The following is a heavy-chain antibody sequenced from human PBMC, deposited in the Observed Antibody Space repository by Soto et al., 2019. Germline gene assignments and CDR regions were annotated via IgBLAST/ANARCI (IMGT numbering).Heavy chain of an antibody. D-gene: IGHD3-3*01. CDR2: ISSSSSYI. CDR1: GFSFSSYS. CDR3: ASNHDFWSGYYIVGSFDY. V-gene: IGHV3-21*01. Sequence: EVQLVESGGGLVKPGGSLRLSCVASGFSFSSYSMSWVRQAPGKGLEWVSSISSSSSYIYYADSVKGRLTISRDNAKNSLYLQMNSLRAEDTAVYYCASNHDFWSGYYIVGSFDYWGQGTLVTVSS. J-gene: IGHJ4*02.